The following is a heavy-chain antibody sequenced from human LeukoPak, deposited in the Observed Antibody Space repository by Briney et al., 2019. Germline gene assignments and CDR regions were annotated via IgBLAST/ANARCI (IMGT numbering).Heavy chain of an antibody. CDR2: ISTYNGHT. CDR3: ARLVPQKWELPGKWFDP. J-gene: IGHJ5*02. CDR1: GYTFNSYG. D-gene: IGHD1-26*01. Sequence: AASVTVSCKASGYTFNSYGISWVRQAPGQGLEWMGWISTYNGHTNYAQKLQGRVTMTTDTSTSTVYMELRSLRSDDTAVYYCARLVPQKWELPGKWFDPWGQGTLVTVSS. V-gene: IGHV1-18*01.